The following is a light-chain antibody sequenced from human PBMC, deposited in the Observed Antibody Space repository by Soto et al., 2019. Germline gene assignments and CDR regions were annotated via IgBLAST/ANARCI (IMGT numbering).Light chain of an antibody. J-gene: IGKJ1*01. Sequence: EIVMTQSPATLSVSPGERATLSCRASQSVSSNLAWYQQKPGQAPRLLIYGASTRATGIPDRFSGSGSGTEFTLTISSLQSEYFAVYYCQQYNNWPPWTFGQGTKVDIK. V-gene: IGKV3-15*01. CDR2: GAS. CDR3: QQYNNWPPWT. CDR1: QSVSSN.